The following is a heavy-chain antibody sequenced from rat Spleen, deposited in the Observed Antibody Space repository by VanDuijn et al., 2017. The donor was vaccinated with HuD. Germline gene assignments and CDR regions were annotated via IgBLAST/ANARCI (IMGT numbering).Heavy chain of an antibody. Sequence: EVQLVESGGGLVQPGKSLKLSCLASGFTFSNNGMNWIRQAPGKGLEWVASISSSSSYVNYADTVKGRFTISRENARNTLYLQMTSLRSEDTALYYCARGGGYYWSIDFWGPGTMVTVSS. CDR3: ARGGGYYWSIDF. V-gene: IGHV5-34*01. J-gene: IGHJ1*01. CDR1: GFTFSNNG. CDR2: ISSSSSY.